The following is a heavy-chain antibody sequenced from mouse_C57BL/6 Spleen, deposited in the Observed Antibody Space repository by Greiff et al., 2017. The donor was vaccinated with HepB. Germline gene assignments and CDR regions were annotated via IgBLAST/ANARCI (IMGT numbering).Heavy chain of an antibody. D-gene: IGHD2-1*01. CDR2: INPSNGGT. CDR1: GYTFTSYW. CDR3: ARPFGNYGYYYAMDY. J-gene: IGHJ4*01. Sequence: VQLQQSGTELVKPGASVKLSCKASGYTFTSYWMHWVKQRPGQGLEWIGNINPSNGGTNYNEKFKSKATLTVDKSSSTAYMQLSSLTSEDSAVYYCARPFGNYGYYYAMDYWGQGTSVTVSS. V-gene: IGHV1-53*01.